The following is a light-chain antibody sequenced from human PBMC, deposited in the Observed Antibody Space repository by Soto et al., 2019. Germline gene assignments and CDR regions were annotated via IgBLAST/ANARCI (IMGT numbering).Light chain of an antibody. CDR2: ITS. V-gene: IGKV1-39*01. CDR1: QIIGSY. J-gene: IGKJ3*01. CDR3: QQGSRLPFT. Sequence: DIQMTQSPSSLSASVGDRVTITCRASQIIGSYLNWYQQKPGKAPELLIYITSSLKSGVPSRFSGSGSGTDFTLTISRLQPEDFANYYCQQGSRLPFTFGPGTKVDIK.